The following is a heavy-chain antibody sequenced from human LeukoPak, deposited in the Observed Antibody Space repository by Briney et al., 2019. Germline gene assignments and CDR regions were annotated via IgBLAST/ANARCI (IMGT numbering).Heavy chain of an antibody. V-gene: IGHV3-66*01. Sequence: PGGSLRLSCTASGFVSSNYMSWVRQTPGKGLEWVSVIYSGGITYYADSVKGRFTVSRDNAKNSLYLQMNSLRAEDTAVYYCARDPYSGGYGDYYYCYMDLWGQGTTVTISS. CDR1: GFVSSNY. CDR2: IYSGGIT. D-gene: IGHD1-26*01. CDR3: ARDPYSGGYGDYYYCYMDL. J-gene: IGHJ6*03.